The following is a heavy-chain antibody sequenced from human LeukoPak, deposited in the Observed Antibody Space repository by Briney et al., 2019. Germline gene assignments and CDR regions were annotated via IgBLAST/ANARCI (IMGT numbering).Heavy chain of an antibody. CDR2: INPSGGST. D-gene: IGHD3-3*01. CDR1: GYTFTSYY. J-gene: IGHJ1*01. V-gene: IGHV1-46*03. CDR3: ARGGGITIFGVVIMREYFQH. Sequence: ASVKVSCKASGYTFTSYYMHWVRRAPGQGLEWMGIINPSGGSTSYAQKFQGRVTMTRDTSTSTVYMELSSLRSEDTAVYYCARGGGITIFGVVIMREYFQHWGQGTLVTVSS.